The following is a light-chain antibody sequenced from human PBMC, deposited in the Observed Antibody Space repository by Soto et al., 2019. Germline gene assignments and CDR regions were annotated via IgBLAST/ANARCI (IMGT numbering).Light chain of an antibody. CDR1: STDVGGYDY. Sequence: QSALDQPASVSGSLGQSITISCTGTSTDVGGYDYVSWYQQTQPGKAPKLLIYEVSNRPSGVSNRFSGSKSGNTASLTISGLQAEDEADYYCSSFTSSSTQVLGGGTKVTVL. CDR3: SSFTSSSTQV. J-gene: IGLJ3*02. V-gene: IGLV2-14*01. CDR2: EVS.